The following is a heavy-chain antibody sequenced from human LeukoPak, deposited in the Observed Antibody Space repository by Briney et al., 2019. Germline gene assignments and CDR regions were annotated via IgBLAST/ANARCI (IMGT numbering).Heavy chain of an antibody. Sequence: SVKVSCEASGFTFTSSAMQWVRQARGQRLEWIGRIVVGSGNTNYAQKFQERVTITRDMSTSTAYMELSSLRSEDTAVYYCAADSSGDDAFDIWGQGTMVTVSS. CDR3: AADSSGDDAFDI. J-gene: IGHJ3*02. CDR2: IVVGSGNT. CDR1: GFTFTSSA. D-gene: IGHD3-22*01. V-gene: IGHV1-58*02.